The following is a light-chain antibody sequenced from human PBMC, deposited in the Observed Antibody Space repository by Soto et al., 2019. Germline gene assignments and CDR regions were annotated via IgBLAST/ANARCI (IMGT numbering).Light chain of an antibody. CDR2: GAS. CDR1: QSVSSSY. CDR3: QQYGSSPPIT. J-gene: IGKJ5*01. Sequence: EIVLTQSPGTLSLSPGERATLSCRASQSVSSSYLAWYQQKPGQAPRLLIYGASSRATGTPDRFSGSGSGTDFTLTISRLEPEDFEVYYCQQYGSSPPITFGQGTRLEIK. V-gene: IGKV3-20*01.